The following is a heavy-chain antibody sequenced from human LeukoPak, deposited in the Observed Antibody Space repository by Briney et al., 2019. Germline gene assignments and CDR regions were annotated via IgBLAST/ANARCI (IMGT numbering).Heavy chain of an antibody. V-gene: IGHV5-51*01. Sequence: GESLKISCKGSGYSFTTYWIAWVRQMPGKGLEWMGMIYPGASDTRYSPSFQGQVTISADKSISTAYLQWSSLKASDTAMYYCARWEIASGFDYWGQGTLVTVSS. CDR1: GYSFTTYW. CDR3: ARWEIASGFDY. CDR2: IYPGASDT. J-gene: IGHJ4*02. D-gene: IGHD1-26*01.